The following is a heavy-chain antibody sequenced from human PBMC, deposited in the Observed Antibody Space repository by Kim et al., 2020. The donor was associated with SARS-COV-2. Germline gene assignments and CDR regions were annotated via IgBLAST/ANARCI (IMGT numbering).Heavy chain of an antibody. CDR3: AKGRWYYGSGNFDY. V-gene: IGHV3-30*02. J-gene: IGHJ4*02. Sequence: AHSVKRRFTISRAHAKNTLYLQMNRLGAEDTALYYCAKGRWYYGSGNFDYWCQGTLVTVSS. D-gene: IGHD3-10*01.